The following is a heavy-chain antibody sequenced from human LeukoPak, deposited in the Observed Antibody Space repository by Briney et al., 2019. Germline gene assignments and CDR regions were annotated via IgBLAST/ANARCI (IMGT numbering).Heavy chain of an antibody. CDR1: GGSFSGYY. CDR2: INHSGST. V-gene: IGHV4-34*01. J-gene: IGHJ6*02. CDR3: ARCPPAKPGTGYYYGMDA. D-gene: IGHD2-2*01. Sequence: SETLSLTCAVYGGSFSGYYWSWIRQPPGKGLEWIGEINHSGSTNYNPSLKSRVNISVDMSKNQISLKLSSVTAADTAVYYCARCPPAKPGTGYYYGMDAWGQGTTVTVSS.